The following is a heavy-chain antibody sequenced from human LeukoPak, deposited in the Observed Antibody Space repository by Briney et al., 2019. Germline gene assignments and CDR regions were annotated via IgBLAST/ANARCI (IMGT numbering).Heavy chain of an antibody. V-gene: IGHV3-30*18. D-gene: IGHD3/OR15-3a*01. CDR1: GFTFGAYA. Sequence: PGGSLRLSCAASGFTFGAYAMDWVRQAPGKGLEWVAVISDDGSQKYYADSVKGRFTISRDNSEKTVFLHMNSLRTEDTAVYYCAKGRFGTGYSYYYYKGMDVWGLGTTVTVSS. CDR2: ISDDGSQK. J-gene: IGHJ6*02. CDR3: AKGRFGTGYSYYYYKGMDV.